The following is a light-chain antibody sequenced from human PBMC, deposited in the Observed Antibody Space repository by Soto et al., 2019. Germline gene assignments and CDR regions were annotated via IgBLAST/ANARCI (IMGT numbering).Light chain of an antibody. J-gene: IGKJ1*01. CDR1: QSISSW. CDR3: QLYAIHPCT. V-gene: IGKV1-5*01. CDR2: DAS. Sequence: PRIHSRGTRTASVGNRVTMTCRASQSISSWLAWYQRKPGKAPKLLIYDASSLESGVPSRFSGSGSGTEFTLTISSLQADDFVSYYCQLYAIHPCTFGQGTKLDIK.